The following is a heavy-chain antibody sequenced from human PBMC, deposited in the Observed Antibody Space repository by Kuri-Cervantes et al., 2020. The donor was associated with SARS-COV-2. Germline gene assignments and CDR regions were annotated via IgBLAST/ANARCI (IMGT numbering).Heavy chain of an antibody. CDR1: GGSFHIYS. V-gene: IGHV1-69*13. CDR3: VSRAVEGVDY. D-gene: IGHD5-24*01. CDR2: IIPTFVAP. J-gene: IGHJ4*02. Sequence: SVKVSCKTSGGSFHIYSITWVRQAPGQGLEWMGGIIPTFVAPSYALTFQGRVTITADDSTRTAYMELSSLRFEDTAIYYCVSRAVEGVDYWGQGTLVTVSS.